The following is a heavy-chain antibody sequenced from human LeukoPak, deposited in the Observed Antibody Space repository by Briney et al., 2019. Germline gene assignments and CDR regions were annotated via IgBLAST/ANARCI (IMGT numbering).Heavy chain of an antibody. CDR3: ARQRADYFYHYMDV. V-gene: IGHV4-59*08. CDR2: IYYSGTT. Sequence: ASETLSLTCTVSGGSISSYYWSWIRQPPGKGLEWLGNIYYSGTTFYTSSLKSRVTISTDMSKNQFSLRLTSVTAADTAVYYCARQRADYFYHYMDVWGKGTTVIVSS. CDR1: GGSISSYY. J-gene: IGHJ6*03.